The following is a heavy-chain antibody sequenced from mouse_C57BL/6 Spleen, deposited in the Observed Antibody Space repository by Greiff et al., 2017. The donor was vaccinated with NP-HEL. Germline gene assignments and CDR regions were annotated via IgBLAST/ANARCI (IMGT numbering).Heavy chain of an antibody. D-gene: IGHD1-1*01. J-gene: IGHJ2*01. CDR3: ARSDYGSYFDY. V-gene: IGHV1-54*01. CDR2: INPGSGGT. CDR1: GYAFTNYL. Sequence: QVQLKESGAELVRPGTSVKVSCKASGYAFTNYLIEWVKQRPGQGLEWIGVINPGSGGTNYNEKFKGKATLTADKSSSTAYMQLSSLTSEDSAVYFCARSDYGSYFDYWGKGTTLTVSS.